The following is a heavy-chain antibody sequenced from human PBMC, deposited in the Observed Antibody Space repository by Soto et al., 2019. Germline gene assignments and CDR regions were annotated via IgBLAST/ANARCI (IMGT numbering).Heavy chain of an antibody. CDR3: ARDLSSSWGAYYYYYGMDV. CDR2: IYYSGST. CDR1: GDSISSYY. J-gene: IGHJ6*02. D-gene: IGHD6-13*01. V-gene: IGHV4-59*12. Sequence: SETLSLTCTVSGDSISSYYWSWIRQPPGKGLEWIGYIYYSGSTNYNPSLKSRVTISVDTSKNQFSLKLSSVTAADTAVYYCARDLSSSWGAYYYYYGMDVWGQGTTVTVSS.